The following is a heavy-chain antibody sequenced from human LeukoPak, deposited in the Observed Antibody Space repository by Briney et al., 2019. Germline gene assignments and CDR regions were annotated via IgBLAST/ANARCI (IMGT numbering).Heavy chain of an antibody. CDR1: GYTFTGYY. D-gene: IGHD3-10*01. V-gene: IGHV1-2*06. J-gene: IGHJ4*02. Sequence: ASVKVSCKASGYTFTGYYMHWVRQAPGQGLEWMGRINPNSGGTNYAQKFQGRVTMTRDTSISTAYMELSRLRSDDTAVYYWARPYGSGSYYSEYLGQGTLVTVSS. CDR2: INPNSGGT. CDR3: ARPYGSGSYYSEY.